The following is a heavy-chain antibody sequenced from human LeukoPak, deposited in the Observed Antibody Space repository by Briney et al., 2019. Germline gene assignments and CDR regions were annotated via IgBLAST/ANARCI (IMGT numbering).Heavy chain of an antibody. J-gene: IGHJ4*02. CDR3: ARDSGRPPTSFDY. Sequence: SVKVSCKASGGTFNHFGINWVRQAPGQGLEWMGRIIPILDLTKYAPKIQDKVTITADKSTSTAYMELNSLRSEDTAVYFCARDSGRPPTSFDYWGQGTLVTVSS. CDR2: IIPILDLT. V-gene: IGHV1-69*04. D-gene: IGHD1-1*01. CDR1: GGTFNHFG.